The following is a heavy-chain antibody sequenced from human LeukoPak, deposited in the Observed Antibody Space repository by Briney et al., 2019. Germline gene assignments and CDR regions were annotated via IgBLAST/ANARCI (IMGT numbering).Heavy chain of an antibody. Sequence: GGSLRLSCAASGFTFSDYYMSWIRQAPGKGLEWVSYISSSGSTIYYADSVKGRFTISRDNAKNLLFLQMNSLRVEDTAVYYCAGPPQAGPFDYWGQGTLVTVSS. CDR1: GFTFSDYY. D-gene: IGHD6-19*01. J-gene: IGHJ4*02. V-gene: IGHV3-11*04. CDR2: ISSSGSTI. CDR3: AGPPQAGPFDY.